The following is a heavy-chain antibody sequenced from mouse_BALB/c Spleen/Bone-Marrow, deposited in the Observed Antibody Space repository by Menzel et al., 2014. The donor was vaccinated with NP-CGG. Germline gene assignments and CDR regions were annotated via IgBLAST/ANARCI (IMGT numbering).Heavy chain of an antibody. Sequence: EVKVVESGGGLVKPGGPLKLSCAASGFTFSSYAMSWVRQTPEKRLEWVATISSGGSYTYYPDSVKGRFTISRDNAKNTLYLQMSSLRSEDTAMYYCARHGITRLLDYWGQGTTLTVSS. CDR1: GFTFSSYA. CDR2: ISSGGSYT. J-gene: IGHJ2*01. CDR3: ARHGITRLLDY. V-gene: IGHV5-9-3*01. D-gene: IGHD2-4*01.